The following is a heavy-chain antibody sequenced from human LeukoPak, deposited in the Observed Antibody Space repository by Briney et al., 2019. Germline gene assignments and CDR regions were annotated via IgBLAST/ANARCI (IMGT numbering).Heavy chain of an antibody. D-gene: IGHD3-10*01. Sequence: SQTLSLTCTVSGGSISSGGYYWSWIRQPPGKGLEWIEYIYHSGSTYYNPSLKSRVTISVDRSKNQFSLKLSSVTAADTAVYYCARGAWRYYGSGSYYNIPKYFQHWGQGTLVTVSS. V-gene: IGHV4-30-2*01. CDR1: GGSISSGGYY. J-gene: IGHJ1*01. CDR3: ARGAWRYYGSGSYYNIPKYFQH. CDR2: IYHSGST.